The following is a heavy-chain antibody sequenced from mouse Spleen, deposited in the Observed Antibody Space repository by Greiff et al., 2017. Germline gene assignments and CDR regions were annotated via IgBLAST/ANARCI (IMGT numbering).Heavy chain of an antibody. J-gene: IGHJ4*01. V-gene: IGHV5-9-3*01. CDR3: ARHSSGSMDY. Sequence: EVQVVESGGGLVKLGGSLKLSCAASGFTFSSYAMSWVRQTPEKRLEWVATISSGGGNTYYPDSVKGRFTISRDNAKNTLYLQMSSLKSEDTAMYYCARHSSGSMDYWGQGTSVTVSS. CDR1: GFTFSSYA. D-gene: IGHD3-1*01. CDR2: ISSGGGNT.